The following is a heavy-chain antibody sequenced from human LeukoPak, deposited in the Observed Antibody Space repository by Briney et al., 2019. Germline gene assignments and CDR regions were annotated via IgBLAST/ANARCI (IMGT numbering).Heavy chain of an antibody. J-gene: IGHJ4*02. D-gene: IGHD1-26*01. V-gene: IGHV1-46*01. CDR2: INPSGGST. CDR1: GYTFTSYY. Sequence: ASVKVSCKASGYTFTSYYMHWVRQAPGQGLEWMGIINPSGGSTSYAQKFQGRVTMTTDTSTSTAYMELRSLRSDDTAVYYCARLGATISPTDYWGQGTLVTVSS. CDR3: ARLGATISPTDY.